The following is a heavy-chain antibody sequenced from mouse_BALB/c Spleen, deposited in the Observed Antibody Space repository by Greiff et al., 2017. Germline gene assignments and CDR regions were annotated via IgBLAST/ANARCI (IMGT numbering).Heavy chain of an antibody. CDR1: GFTFSSST. V-gene: IGHV5-6-4*01. J-gene: IGHJ1*01. CDR2: ISSCGSYT. Sequence: EVKVVESGGGLVKPGGSLKLSCAASGFTFSSSTMSWVRQTPAKRLEWVATISSCGSYTYYPNSVKGRFTISRDNAKNTLYLQMSSIESEDTAMYYCTRDREQGCGGYLDVWGEGTTVTVSS. CDR3: TRDREQGCGGYLDV.